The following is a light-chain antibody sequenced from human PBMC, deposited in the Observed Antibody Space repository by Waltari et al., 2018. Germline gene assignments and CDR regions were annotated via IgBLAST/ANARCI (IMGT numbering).Light chain of an antibody. J-gene: IGKJ2*01. V-gene: IGKV1-39*01. CDR1: QSISSY. CDR3: QQSYSTPRYT. Sequence: DIQMTQSPSSLSASVGDRVTITCRASQSISSYLNWYHQKPGKDPKLLIYAASSLQSGVPSRFSGSGSGTDFTLTISSLQPEDFATYYCQQSYSTPRYTFGQGTKLEIK. CDR2: AAS.